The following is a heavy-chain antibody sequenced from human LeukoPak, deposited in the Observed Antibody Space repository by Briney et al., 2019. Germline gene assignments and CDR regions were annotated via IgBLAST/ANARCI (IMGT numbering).Heavy chain of an antibody. CDR1: GFTFSSYS. J-gene: IGHJ5*02. CDR3: ARQTGIAVAEVFWFDP. Sequence: GVSLRLSCAASGFTFSSYSMNWVRQAPGKGLEWVSSISSSSSYIYYADSVKGRFTISRDNAKNSLYLQMNSLRAEDTAVYYCARQTGIAVAEVFWFDPWGQGTLVTVSS. V-gene: IGHV3-21*01. CDR2: ISSSSSYI. D-gene: IGHD6-19*01.